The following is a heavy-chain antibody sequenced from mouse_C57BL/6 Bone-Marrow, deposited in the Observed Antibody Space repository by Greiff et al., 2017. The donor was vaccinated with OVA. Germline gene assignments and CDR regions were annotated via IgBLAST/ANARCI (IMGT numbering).Heavy chain of an antibody. CDR2: IYWDDDK. Sequence: QVTLKESGPGILQSSQTLSLTCSFSGFSLSTSGMGVSWLRQPPGKGLEWLAHIYWDDDKRYNPSLMSRLTISKDTSRNQVFLKITSVDTADTATYYCARRTGTGAFDYWGQGTTLTVSS. CDR3: ARRTGTGAFDY. CDR1: GFSLSTSGMG. D-gene: IGHD4-1*01. V-gene: IGHV8-12*01. J-gene: IGHJ2*01.